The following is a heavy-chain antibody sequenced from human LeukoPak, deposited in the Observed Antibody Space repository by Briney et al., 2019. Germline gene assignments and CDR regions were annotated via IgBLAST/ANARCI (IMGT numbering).Heavy chain of an antibody. J-gene: IGHJ6*02. V-gene: IGHV4-59*08. CDR1: GGSISSYY. D-gene: IGHD6-13*01. Sequence: PSETLSLTCTVSGGSISSYYWSWIRQPPGKGLEWIGYVYYSGSTNYNPSLKSRVTISVDTSKNQFSLKLSSVTAADTAVYYCASTSDTGAGSYYYYGMDVWGQGP. CDR3: ASTSDTGAGSYYYYGMDV. CDR2: VYYSGST.